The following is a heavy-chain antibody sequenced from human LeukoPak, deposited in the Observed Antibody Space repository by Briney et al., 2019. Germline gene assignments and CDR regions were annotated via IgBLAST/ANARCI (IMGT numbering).Heavy chain of an antibody. CDR2: IYYSGST. CDR1: GGSISSSSYY. Sequence: PSETLSLTCTVSGGSISSSSYYWGWIRQPPGKGLEWIGSIYYSGSTYYNPSLKSRVTISVDTSKNQFSLKLSSVTAADTAVYYCARLRGYSSSWSPRARGYWGQGTLVTVSS. D-gene: IGHD6-13*01. J-gene: IGHJ4*02. CDR3: ARLRGYSSSWSPRARGY. V-gene: IGHV4-39*01.